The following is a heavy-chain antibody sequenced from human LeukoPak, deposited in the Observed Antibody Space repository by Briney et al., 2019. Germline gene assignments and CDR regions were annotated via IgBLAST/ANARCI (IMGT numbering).Heavy chain of an antibody. CDR2: IIPILGTA. J-gene: IGHJ4*02. V-gene: IGHV1-69*04. CDR3: ARSVRAAGYYYGSGSLDY. D-gene: IGHD3-10*01. Sequence: ASVKGSCKASGGTFSNYAISWVRQAPGQGLEWMGRIIPILGTANYAHSFQGRVTITADTSTSTAYMELSSLRSEDTAVYYCARSVRAAGYYYGSGSLDYWGQGTLVIVSS. CDR1: GGTFSNYA.